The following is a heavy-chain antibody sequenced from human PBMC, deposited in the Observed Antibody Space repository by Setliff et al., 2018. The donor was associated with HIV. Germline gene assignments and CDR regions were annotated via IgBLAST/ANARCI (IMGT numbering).Heavy chain of an antibody. CDR3: ARGIGTRYNYYMDV. CDR1: GASISSYY. CDR2: IYTSGST. D-gene: IGHD1-20*01. Sequence: SETLSLTCTVSGASISSYYWNWIRQPAGQVLECIGRIYTSGSTNYNPSLKSRVTMSVDTSKNQFSLKLSSVTAADTAVYYCARGIGTRYNYYMDVWGKGTTVTVSS. V-gene: IGHV4-4*07. J-gene: IGHJ6*03.